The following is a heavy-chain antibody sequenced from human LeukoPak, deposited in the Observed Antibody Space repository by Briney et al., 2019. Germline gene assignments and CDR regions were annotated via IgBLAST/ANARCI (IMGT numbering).Heavy chain of an antibody. CDR3: ARDKPRTYCSGGSCYPPGFDY. D-gene: IGHD2-15*01. Sequence: NPSETLSLTCAVYGGSFSGYYWSWIRQPPGKGLEWIGEINHSGSTNYNPSLKSRVTISVDTSKNQFSLKLSSVTAADTAVYYCARDKPRTYCSGGSCYPPGFDYWGQGTLVTVSS. CDR1: GGSFSGYY. V-gene: IGHV4-34*01. CDR2: INHSGST. J-gene: IGHJ4*02.